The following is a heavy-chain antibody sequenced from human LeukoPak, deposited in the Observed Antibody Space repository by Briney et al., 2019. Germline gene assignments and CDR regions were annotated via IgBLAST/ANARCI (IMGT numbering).Heavy chain of an antibody. D-gene: IGHD6-19*01. J-gene: IGHJ4*02. Sequence: GGSLRLSCAASGFTVSSNYMSWVRQAPGKGLEWVSVIYSGGSTYYADSVKGRFTTSRDNSKNTLYLQMNSLRAEDTAVYYCASTDGGWSVFDYWGQGTLVTVSS. CDR3: ASTDGGWSVFDY. V-gene: IGHV3-66*01. CDR1: GFTVSSNY. CDR2: IYSGGST.